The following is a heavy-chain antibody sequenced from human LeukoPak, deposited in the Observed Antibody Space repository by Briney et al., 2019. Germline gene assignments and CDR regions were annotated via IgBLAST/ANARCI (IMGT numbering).Heavy chain of an antibody. J-gene: IGHJ4*02. Sequence: PGGSLRLSCAASGFTFSSYAMTWFRQSPGKGLQWVSAISGGSGATYYADSVKGRFTISRDNSKKILYLQMNSLRAEDTAVYYCAKGSRQGLYGDYVDYWGQGTLVTVSS. D-gene: IGHD4-17*01. CDR2: ISGGSGAT. CDR3: AKGSRQGLYGDYVDY. CDR1: GFTFSSYA. V-gene: IGHV3-23*01.